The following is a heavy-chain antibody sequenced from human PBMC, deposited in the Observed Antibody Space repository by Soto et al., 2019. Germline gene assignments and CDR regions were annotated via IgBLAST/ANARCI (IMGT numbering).Heavy chain of an antibody. Sequence: SETLSLTCAVSSGSISSSNWWSWVRQPPGKGLEWIGSIYYSGSTYYNPSLKSRVTISVDTSKNQFSLKLSSVTAADTAVYYCARHPLNIVVVVAATLSWFDPWGQGTLVTVSS. J-gene: IGHJ5*02. CDR2: IYYSGST. D-gene: IGHD2-15*01. CDR3: ARHPLNIVVVVAATLSWFDP. V-gene: IGHV4-39*01. CDR1: SGSISSSNW.